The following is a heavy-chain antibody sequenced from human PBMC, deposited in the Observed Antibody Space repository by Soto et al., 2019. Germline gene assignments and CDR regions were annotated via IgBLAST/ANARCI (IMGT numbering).Heavy chain of an antibody. CDR2: IIPMFPTA. D-gene: IGHD2-21*02. V-gene: IGHV1-69*13. J-gene: IGHJ6*02. CDR3: ARDDATYCGGDCYRYFYYGMDV. Sequence: SVKVSCKASGGTFSNHAISWLRQSPGQGLEWVGGIIPMFPTADYAQRFQGRVTITADDSTTTVYMELSGLRSEDTAMYYCARDDATYCGGDCYRYFYYGMDVWGQGTTVTV. CDR1: GGTFSNHA.